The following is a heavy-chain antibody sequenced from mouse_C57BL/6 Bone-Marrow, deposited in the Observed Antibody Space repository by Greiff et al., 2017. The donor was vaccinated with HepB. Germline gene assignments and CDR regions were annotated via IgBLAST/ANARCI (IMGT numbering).Heavy chain of an antibody. CDR3: ASSYYYGLDY. CDR2: IDPSDSYT. V-gene: IGHV1-59*01. J-gene: IGHJ2*01. CDR1: GYPFTSYW. D-gene: IGHD1-1*01. Sequence: QVQLQQPGAELVRPGTSVKLSCKASGYPFTSYWMHWVKQRPGQGLEWIGVIDPSDSYTKYNQKFKGKATLTVDTSSSTAYMQLSSLTSEDSAVYYCASSYYYGLDYWGQGTTLTVSS.